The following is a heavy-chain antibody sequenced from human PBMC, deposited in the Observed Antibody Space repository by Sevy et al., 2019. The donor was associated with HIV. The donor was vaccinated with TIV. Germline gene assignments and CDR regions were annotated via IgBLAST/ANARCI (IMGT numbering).Heavy chain of an antibody. CDR2: INHSGST. CDR1: TGSFSGYY. J-gene: IGHJ4*02. Sequence: SETLSLTCVVYTGSFSGYYWSWIRQPPGKGLEWIGEINHSGSTNYNPSLKSRVTISADTSKNQFSLKLSSVTAADTAMYYCATRRGHLSFDYWGQGTLVTVSS. CDR3: ATRRGHLSFDY. V-gene: IGHV4-34*01.